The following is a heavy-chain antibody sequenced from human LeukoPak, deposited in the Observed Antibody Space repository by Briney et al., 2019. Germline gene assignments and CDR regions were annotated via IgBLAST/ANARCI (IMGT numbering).Heavy chain of an antibody. CDR1: GGSLRSSSYY. D-gene: IGHD1-26*01. CDR2: IYYSGST. V-gene: IGHV4-39*01. CDR3: ARHVGALVGATVDY. Sequence: RPSETLSLTCTVSGGSLRSSSYYWTWIRQPPGKGLEWIGSIYYSGSTHYNPSLKSRVTTSVDTSKNLFSLKLSSVTAADTAVYYCARHVGALVGATVDYWGQGTLVTVSS. J-gene: IGHJ4*02.